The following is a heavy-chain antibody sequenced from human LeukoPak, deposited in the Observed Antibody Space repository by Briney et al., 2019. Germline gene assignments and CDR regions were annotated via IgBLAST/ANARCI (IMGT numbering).Heavy chain of an antibody. J-gene: IGHJ6*03. V-gene: IGHV1-69*06. CDR3: ARGSIAAALSMDV. CDR1: GGTFSSYV. CDR2: IIPIFGTA. Sequence: SVKVSCKASGGTFSSYVISWVRQAPGQGLEWMGGIIPIFGTANYAQKFQGRVTITADKSTSTAYMELSSLRSEDTAVYYCARGSIAAALSMDVWGKGTTVTVSS. D-gene: IGHD6-13*01.